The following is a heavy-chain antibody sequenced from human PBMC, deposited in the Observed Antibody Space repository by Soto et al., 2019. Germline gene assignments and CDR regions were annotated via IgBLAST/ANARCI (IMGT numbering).Heavy chain of an antibody. V-gene: IGHV1-2*04. J-gene: IGHJ5*02. D-gene: IGHD6-13*01. CDR3: ARAPIAAAGTRWFDP. CDR2: INPNSGGT. CDR1: GYTFTGYY. Sequence: ASVKVSCKASGYTFTGYYMHWVRQAPGQGLEWMGWINPNSGGTNYAQKFQGWVTMTRDTSISTAYMELSRLRSDDTAVYYCARAPIAAAGTRWFDPWGQGTLVTVSS.